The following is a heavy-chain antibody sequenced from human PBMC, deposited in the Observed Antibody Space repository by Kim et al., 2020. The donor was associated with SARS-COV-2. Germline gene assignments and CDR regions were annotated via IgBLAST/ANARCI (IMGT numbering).Heavy chain of an antibody. Sequence: SETLSLTCAVYGGSFSGYYWSWIRQPPGKGLEWIGEINHSGSTNYNPSLKSRVTISVDTSKNQFSLKLSSVTAADTAVYYCARGRPQSSWYIYIVYYGMDVWGQGTTVTVSS. D-gene: IGHD6-13*01. CDR2: INHSGST. J-gene: IGHJ6*02. CDR3: ARGRPQSSWYIYIVYYGMDV. CDR1: GGSFSGYY. V-gene: IGHV4-34*01.